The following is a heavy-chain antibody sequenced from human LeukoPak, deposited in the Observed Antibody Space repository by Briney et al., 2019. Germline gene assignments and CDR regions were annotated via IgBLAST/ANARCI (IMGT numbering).Heavy chain of an antibody. CDR3: AKYYYDSSGYYRGTSPPYYFDY. D-gene: IGHD3-22*01. CDR2: ISSSSSYI. J-gene: IGHJ4*02. Sequence: PGGSLRLSCAASGFTISSDSMNWVCQAPGKGLEWDSSISSSSSYIYYADSVKRRFTISRDNAKNSLYLQMNSLTVEDTAVYYCAKYYYDSSGYYRGTSPPYYFDYWGQGALVTVSS. V-gene: IGHV3-21*01. CDR1: GFTISSDS.